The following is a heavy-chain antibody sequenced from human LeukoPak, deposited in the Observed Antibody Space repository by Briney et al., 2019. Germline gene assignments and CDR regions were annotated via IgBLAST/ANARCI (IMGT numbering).Heavy chain of an antibody. Sequence: GGSLRLSCAASGFTFSSCEMNWVRQAPGKGLEWVSYISSSGNTIYYADSVKGRFTISRDNAKNSLYLQMNSLRAEDTAVYYCARDLITRVAHWGQGTLVTVSS. CDR3: ARDLITRVAH. V-gene: IGHV3-48*03. CDR1: GFTFSSCE. CDR2: ISSSGNTI. J-gene: IGHJ4*02. D-gene: IGHD3-10*01.